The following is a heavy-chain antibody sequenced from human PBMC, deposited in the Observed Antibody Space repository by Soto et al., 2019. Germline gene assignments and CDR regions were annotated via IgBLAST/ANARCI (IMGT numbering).Heavy chain of an antibody. CDR1: GITYNTYA. CDR2: INAGNGDT. CDR3: ARAISGYVT. D-gene: IGHD5-12*01. V-gene: IGHV1-3*01. Sequence: QVQLVQSGAEMKKPGASVKLSCKASGITYNTYAIHWVRQAPGQGLEWMGWINAGNGDTRYSQNFQGRVTLTRDTSASTAYMDLDSLKFEDTGVYYCARAISGYVTWGQGPLVTVSS. J-gene: IGHJ4*02.